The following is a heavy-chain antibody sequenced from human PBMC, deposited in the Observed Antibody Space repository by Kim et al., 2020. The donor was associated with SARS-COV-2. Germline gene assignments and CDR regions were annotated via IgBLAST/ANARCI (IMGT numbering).Heavy chain of an antibody. V-gene: IGHV4-59*08. Sequence: SETLSLTCTVSGGSISGYYWSWIRQPPGKGLEWIGYLYYSGITEYSPSLKSRVTISLDTSKHQFSLKVKSVTAADTAVYYCARLGGGSPYYYYGLDVWGHEPADSVSS. J-gene: IGHJ6*02. CDR3: ARLGGGSPYYYYGLDV. CDR2: LYYSGIT. D-gene: IGHD3-16*01. CDR1: GGSISGYY.